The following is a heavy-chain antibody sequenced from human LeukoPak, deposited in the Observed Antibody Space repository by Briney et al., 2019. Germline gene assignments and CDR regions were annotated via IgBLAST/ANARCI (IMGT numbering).Heavy chain of an antibody. V-gene: IGHV1-18*01. Sequence: ASVKVSCKASGYTFTSYGISWVRQAPGQGLEWMGWISAYNGNTNYAQKFQGRVTMTRDTSISTAYMELSRLRSDDTAVYYCARSRAAAAPYGDYWGQGTLVTVSS. CDR2: ISAYNGNT. J-gene: IGHJ4*02. D-gene: IGHD6-13*01. CDR1: GYTFTSYG. CDR3: ARSRAAAAPYGDY.